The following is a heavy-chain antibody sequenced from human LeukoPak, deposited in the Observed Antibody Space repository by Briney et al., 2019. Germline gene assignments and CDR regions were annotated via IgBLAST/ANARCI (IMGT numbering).Heavy chain of an antibody. Sequence: GSLRLSCAASGFTFSSYGMHWVRQAPGKGLEWVAFIRYDGSKKYYADSVKGRFTISRDNSKNTLYLQMDSPRAEDTALYYCAKDGAPNAGYMDVWGKGTTVTVSS. J-gene: IGHJ6*03. D-gene: IGHD3-10*01. V-gene: IGHV3-30*02. CDR2: IRYDGSKK. CDR3: AKDGAPNAGYMDV. CDR1: GFTFSSYG.